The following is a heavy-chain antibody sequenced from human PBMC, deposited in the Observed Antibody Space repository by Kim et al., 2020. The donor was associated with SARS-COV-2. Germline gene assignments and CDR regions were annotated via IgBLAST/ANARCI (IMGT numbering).Heavy chain of an antibody. CDR1: GGSISSSSYY. CDR2: IYYSGST. J-gene: IGHJ4*02. CDR3: ANLGVYYDDY. D-gene: IGHD3-22*01. V-gene: IGHV4-39*01. Sequence: SATLSLTCTVSGGSISSSSYYWGWIRQPPGKGLEWIGSIYYSGSTYYNPSLKSRVTISVDTSKNQFSLKLSSVTAADTAVYYCANLGVYYDDYWGQGTLVTVSS.